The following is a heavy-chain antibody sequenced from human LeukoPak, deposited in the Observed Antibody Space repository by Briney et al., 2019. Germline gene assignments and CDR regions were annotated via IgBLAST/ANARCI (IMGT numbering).Heavy chain of an antibody. CDR1: GGTFSSYA. J-gene: IGHJ5*02. CDR3: ARAPLVVVPAAHNWFDP. D-gene: IGHD2-2*01. Sequence: ASVKVSCKASGGTFSSYAISWVRQAPGQGLEWMGRIIPIFGTANYAQKFQGRVTITTDESTSTAYMELSSLRSEDTAVYYCARAPLVVVPAAHNWFDPWGQGTLVTASS. CDR2: IIPIFGTA. V-gene: IGHV1-69*05.